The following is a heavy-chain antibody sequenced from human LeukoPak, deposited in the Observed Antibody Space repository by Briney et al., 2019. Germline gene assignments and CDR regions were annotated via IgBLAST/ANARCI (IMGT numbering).Heavy chain of an antibody. Sequence: PGGSLRLSCAASGFTFSGYAVSWVRQAPGKGLEWVSAISGSGGSTYYADSVKGRFTISRDNSKNTLYLQMNSLRAEDTAVYYCAKDEGHCSSTSCPYYFDYWGQGTLVTVSS. D-gene: IGHD2-2*01. V-gene: IGHV3-23*01. CDR3: AKDEGHCSSTSCPYYFDY. J-gene: IGHJ4*02. CDR1: GFTFSGYA. CDR2: ISGSGGST.